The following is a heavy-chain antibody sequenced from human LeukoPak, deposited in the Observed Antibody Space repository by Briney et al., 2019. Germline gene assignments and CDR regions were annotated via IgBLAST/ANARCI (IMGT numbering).Heavy chain of an antibody. CDR2: INPSGGST. J-gene: IGHJ4*02. Sequence: GASVKVSCKASGYTFTSYYMHWVRQAPGQGLEWMGIINPSGGSTSYAQKLQGRVTMTTDTSTSTAYMELRSLRSDDTAVYYCATTRRSGYVIFDYWGQGTLLTVSS. V-gene: IGHV1-46*01. CDR3: ATTRRSGYVIFDY. D-gene: IGHD5-12*01. CDR1: GYTFTSYY.